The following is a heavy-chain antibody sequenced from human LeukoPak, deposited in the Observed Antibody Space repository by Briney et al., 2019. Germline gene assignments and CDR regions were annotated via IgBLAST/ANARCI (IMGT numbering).Heavy chain of an antibody. D-gene: IGHD4-23*01. V-gene: IGHV3-53*01. CDR2: IYSGGTT. CDR3: TTSPAVAS. J-gene: IGHJ5*02. CDR1: GFTVSNNY. Sequence: GGSLRLSCAASGFTVSNNYMTWVRQAPGKGLEWVSLIYSGGTTFYTDSVKGRFTISRDISKNTLYLQMNNLKAEDTAVYYCTTSPAVASWGQGTLVTVSS.